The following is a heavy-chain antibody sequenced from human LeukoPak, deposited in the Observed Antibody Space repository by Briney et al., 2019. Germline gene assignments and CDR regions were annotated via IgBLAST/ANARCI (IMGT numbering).Heavy chain of an antibody. CDR3: ARTLTGMAVAGPKGFDY. CDR2: ISTSSGTI. Sequence: PGGSLRLSCAASGFTFSSYSMNWVRQAPGKGLEWVSYISTSSGTIYYADSVKGRFTIFRDNAKNSLYLQMNSLRDEDTAVYYCARTLTGMAVAGPKGFDYWGQGSLVTVSS. J-gene: IGHJ4*02. V-gene: IGHV3-48*02. CDR1: GFTFSSYS. D-gene: IGHD6-19*01.